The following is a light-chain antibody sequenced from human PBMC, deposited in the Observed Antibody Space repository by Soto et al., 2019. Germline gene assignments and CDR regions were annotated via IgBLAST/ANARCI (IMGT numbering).Light chain of an antibody. CDR2: GAS. CDR1: QSVSSD. Sequence: EKVMTQSPATLSVSPGERATLSCRASQSVSSDLAWYQQKPGQAPRLLIYGASTRATGIPARFSGSGSGTDFTLIISSLQSEDFAVYYCQQYNNWPWTFGQGTKV. J-gene: IGKJ1*01. V-gene: IGKV3-15*01. CDR3: QQYNNWPWT.